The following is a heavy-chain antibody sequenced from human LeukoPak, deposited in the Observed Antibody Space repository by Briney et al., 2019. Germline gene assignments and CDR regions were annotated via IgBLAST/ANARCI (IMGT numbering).Heavy chain of an antibody. V-gene: IGHV3-23*01. CDR1: GFTFSSYA. CDR3: AKDSNSSSWYVLRNWFDP. Sequence: PGGSLRLSCAASGFTFSSYAMSWVRQAPGKGLEWVSAISGSGGSTYYADSVKGRFTISRDNSKNTLYLQMNSLRAEDTAVYYCAKDSNSSSWYVLRNWFDPWGQGTLVTVSS. J-gene: IGHJ5*02. CDR2: ISGSGGST. D-gene: IGHD6-13*01.